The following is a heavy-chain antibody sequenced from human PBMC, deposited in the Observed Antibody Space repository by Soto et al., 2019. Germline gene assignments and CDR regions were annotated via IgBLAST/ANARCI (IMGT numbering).Heavy chain of an antibody. D-gene: IGHD4-17*01. CDR3: ARDGYYGVTNDPFDI. J-gene: IGHJ3*02. Sequence: QVQLQESGPGLVKPSETLSLTCTVSGGSISSYYWSWIRQPPGKGLEWIGYLFYSGSTNYNPSLKSRVTISVDTSKNQFSLKLSSVTAADTAIYYCARDGYYGVTNDPFDIWGQGTMVTVSS. CDR1: GGSISSYY. CDR2: LFYSGST. V-gene: IGHV4-59*01.